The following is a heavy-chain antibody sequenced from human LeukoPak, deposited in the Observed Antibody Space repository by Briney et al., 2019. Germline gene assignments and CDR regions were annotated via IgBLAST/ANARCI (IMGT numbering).Heavy chain of an antibody. CDR1: GSSFTSYW. J-gene: IGHJ6*03. CDR2: IYPGDSDT. Sequence: GESLKISCKGSGSSFTSYWIGWVRQMPGKGLEWMGIIYPGDSDTRYSPSFQGQVTISADKSISTAYLQWSSLKASDTAMYYCARLSGYDYYYYYYMDVWGKGTTATVSS. D-gene: IGHD1-1*01. V-gene: IGHV5-51*01. CDR3: ARLSGYDYYYYYYMDV.